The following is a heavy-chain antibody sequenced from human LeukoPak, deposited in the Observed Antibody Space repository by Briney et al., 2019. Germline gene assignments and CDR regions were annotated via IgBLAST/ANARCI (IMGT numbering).Heavy chain of an antibody. CDR2: ISGRSDDI. D-gene: IGHD1-26*01. CDR1: EFTFSSYS. V-gene: IGHV3-21*01. Sequence: GGSLRLSCAGSEFTFSSYSMHWVRQAPGKGPEWVSSISGRSDDIYYADSVQGRFTISRDNSKNSLYLQMKSLRAEDTALYYCARRGYHDYSGFDYWGQGTLVTVSS. J-gene: IGHJ4*02. CDR3: ARRGYHDYSGFDY.